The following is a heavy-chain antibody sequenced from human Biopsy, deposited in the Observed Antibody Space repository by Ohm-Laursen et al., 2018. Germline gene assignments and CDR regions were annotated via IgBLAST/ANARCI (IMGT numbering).Heavy chain of an antibody. D-gene: IGHD5-24*01. V-gene: IGHV1-46*01. CDR1: GNTFATYH. CDR3: ARAGVGSDGTDSYYYGMDV. J-gene: IGHJ6*02. CDR2: ISPSGATT. Sequence: GASVKVSCKVSGNTFATYHIHWVRQAPGQGLEWMGVISPSGATTSFSQKLQGRITMTRDTSTGTVYMDLNSLGSEDTAVYYCARAGVGSDGTDSYYYGMDVWGPGTTVTVSS.